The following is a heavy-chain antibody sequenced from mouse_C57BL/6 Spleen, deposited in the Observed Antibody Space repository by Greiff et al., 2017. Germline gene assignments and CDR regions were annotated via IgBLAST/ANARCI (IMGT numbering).Heavy chain of an antibody. V-gene: IGHV2-2*01. Sequence: QVQLKESGPGLVQPSQSLSITCTVSGFSLTSYGVHWVRQSPGKGLEWLGVIWSGGSTDYNAAFISRLSISKDNSKSQVFFKMNSLQADDTAIYYCARWGGQGYFDYWGQGTTLTVSS. CDR2: IWSGGST. CDR3: ARWGGQGYFDY. J-gene: IGHJ2*01. CDR1: GFSLTSYG. D-gene: IGHD1-1*02.